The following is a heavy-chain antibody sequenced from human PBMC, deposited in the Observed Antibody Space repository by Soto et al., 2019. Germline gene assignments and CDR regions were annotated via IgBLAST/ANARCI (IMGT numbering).Heavy chain of an antibody. J-gene: IGHJ6*04. CDR3: AKDLLRFLEWSWVDV. D-gene: IGHD3-3*01. CDR2: ISYDGSNK. V-gene: IGHV3-30*18. Sequence: GGSLRLSCAASGFTFSSYGMHWVRQAPGKGLEWVAVISYDGSNKYYADSVKGRFTISRDNSKNTLYLQMNSLRAEDTAVYYCAKDLLRFLEWSWVDVWGKGTTVTVSS. CDR1: GFTFSSYG.